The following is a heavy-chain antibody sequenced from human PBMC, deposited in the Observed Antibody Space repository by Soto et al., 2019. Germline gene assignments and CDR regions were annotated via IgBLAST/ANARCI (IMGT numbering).Heavy chain of an antibody. V-gene: IGHV4-39*01. Sequence: PSETLSLTCTVSGGSISSSIYYWGWIRQSPGKGLEWIGNVHYSGNTYYNTSLQSRATISVDTSKNQFSLKLTSVTATESAVYYCARSYCDHDICSRLGYIDYWGQGTLVTVS. CDR2: VHYSGNT. CDR1: GGSISSSIYY. D-gene: IGHD3-16*01. J-gene: IGHJ4*02. CDR3: ARSYCDHDICSRLGYIDY.